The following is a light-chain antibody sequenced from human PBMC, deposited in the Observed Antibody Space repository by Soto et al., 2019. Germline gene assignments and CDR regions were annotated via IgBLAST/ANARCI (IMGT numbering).Light chain of an antibody. Sequence: QSVLTQPASVSGSPGQSITISCTGSSSDIGSYKFVSWYQQHPGKAPTLIIYEGSERPSGVSDRFSGSKSGNTASLTISGLQAEDEADYYCFSYTSSGTYVFGTGTKVTVL. J-gene: IGLJ1*01. V-gene: IGLV2-14*02. CDR1: SSDIGSYKF. CDR2: EGS. CDR3: FSYTSSGTYV.